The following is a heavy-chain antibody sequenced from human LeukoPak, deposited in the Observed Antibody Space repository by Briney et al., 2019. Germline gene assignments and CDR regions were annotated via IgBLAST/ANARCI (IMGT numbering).Heavy chain of an antibody. CDR2: ISTSGST. CDR1: AASISNYY. D-gene: IGHD2-15*01. CDR3: ARLLGAFDP. J-gene: IGHJ5*02. V-gene: IGHV4-4*08. Sequence: PSETLSLTCAVSAASISNYYWSWIRQAPGKGLEWIGYISTSGSTNYNPSLKSRVSISVDTSKNQFSLKLSSVTAADTAVYYCARLLGAFDPWGQGTLVTVSS.